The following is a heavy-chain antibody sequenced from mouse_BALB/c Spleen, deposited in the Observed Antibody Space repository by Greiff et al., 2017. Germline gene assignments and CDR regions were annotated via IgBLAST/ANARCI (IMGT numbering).Heavy chain of an antibody. Sequence: VHVKPSGPELVKPGASVKISCKASGYTFTDYNMHWVKQSHGKSLEWIGYIYPYNGGTGYNQKFKSKATLTVDNSSSTAYMELRSLTSEDSAVYYCARRSYGNFLDYWGQGTTLTVSS. CDR3: ARRSYGNFLDY. J-gene: IGHJ2*01. V-gene: IGHV1S29*02. CDR2: IYPYNGGT. D-gene: IGHD2-1*01. CDR1: GYTFTDYN.